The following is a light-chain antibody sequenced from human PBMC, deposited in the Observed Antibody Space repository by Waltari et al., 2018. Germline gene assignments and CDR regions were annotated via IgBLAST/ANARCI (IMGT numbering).Light chain of an antibody. CDR1: SSDIGSFNF. V-gene: IGLV2-14*01. Sequence: QSALTQPASVSASPGQSITISCTGTSSDIGSFNFVSWYQLHPGKAPKHIIYDVTNRPSGVSTRFSGSKSANTASLTISGLQAEDEADYFCSSYTTSRTVTFGGGTKLTVL. CDR3: SSYTTSRTVT. CDR2: DVT. J-gene: IGLJ2*01.